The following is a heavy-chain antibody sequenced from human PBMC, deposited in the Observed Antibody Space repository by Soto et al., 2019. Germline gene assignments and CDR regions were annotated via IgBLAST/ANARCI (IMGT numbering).Heavy chain of an antibody. V-gene: IGHV1-69*13. J-gene: IGHJ4*02. D-gene: IGHD3-22*01. CDR1: GGTFSSYA. Sequence: SVKVSCKASGGTFSSYAISWVRQAPGQGLEWMGGIIPIFGTANYAQKFQGRVTITADESTSTAYMELSSLRSEDTAVYYCARGAYYDSSGHSHFDYCDQGTLVTVSS. CDR2: IIPIFGTA. CDR3: ARGAYYDSSGHSHFDY.